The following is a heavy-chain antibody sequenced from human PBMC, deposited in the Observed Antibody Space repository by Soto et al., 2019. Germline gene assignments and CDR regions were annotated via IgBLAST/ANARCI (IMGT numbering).Heavy chain of an antibody. Sequence: EVQLVESGGGLVKPGGSLRLSCAASGFTFSSYSMNWVRQAPGKGLEWVSSISSSSSYIYYADSVKGRFTSSRDNAKNSLYLQMNSLRAEDTAVYYCARDSFEGYSYVPFDYWGQGTLVTVSS. CDR3: ARDSFEGYSYVPFDY. J-gene: IGHJ4*02. CDR2: ISSSSSYI. D-gene: IGHD5-18*01. CDR1: GFTFSSYS. V-gene: IGHV3-21*01.